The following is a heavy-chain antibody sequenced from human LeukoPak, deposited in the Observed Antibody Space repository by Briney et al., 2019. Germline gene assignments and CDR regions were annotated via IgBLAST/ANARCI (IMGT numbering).Heavy chain of an antibody. CDR1: GFTLSNYG. CDR3: AKGLMVQWLGPSLDY. D-gene: IGHD2-8*01. Sequence: PGGSLRLSCAASGFTLSNYGMHWVRQAPGKGLEWVAVVSYHGTNKYYAGPVKGRFTISRDNSMNTLYLQMNSLRAEDTAVYYCAKGLMVQWLGPSLDYWGQGTLVTVSS. V-gene: IGHV3-30*18. CDR2: VSYHGTNK. J-gene: IGHJ4*02.